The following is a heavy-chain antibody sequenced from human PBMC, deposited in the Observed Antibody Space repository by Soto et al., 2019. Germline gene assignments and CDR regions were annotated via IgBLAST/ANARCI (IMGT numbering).Heavy chain of an antibody. D-gene: IGHD4-17*01. CDR3: ARGLYGGKFVY. V-gene: IGHV4-38-2*01. J-gene: IGHJ4*02. Sequence: SETLSLTCGVSDSSINSNYYWLWIRQPPGKGLEWIGAIHHSGTTYYTPSLKSRVTISMDTSKNHFSLRLTSVTAADTAKYYCARGLYGGKFVYWRQGTPVTVSS. CDR1: DSSINSNYY. CDR2: IHHSGTT.